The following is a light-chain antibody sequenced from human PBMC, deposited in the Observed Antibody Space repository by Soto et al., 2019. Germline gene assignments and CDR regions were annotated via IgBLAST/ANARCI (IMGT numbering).Light chain of an antibody. J-gene: IGLJ1*01. V-gene: IGLV2-14*01. CDR1: SXGVGAYDY. CDR2: EVT. CDR3: SSYTGGSTLFV. Sequence: SALTQPASVSGSPGQSITLSCTGTSXGVGAYDYVSWYQQPPGKAPKLMIYEVTNRPSGVSSRFSGSKSGNTASLTISGLQAEDEADYYCSSYTGGSTLFVFGAGTKVTVL.